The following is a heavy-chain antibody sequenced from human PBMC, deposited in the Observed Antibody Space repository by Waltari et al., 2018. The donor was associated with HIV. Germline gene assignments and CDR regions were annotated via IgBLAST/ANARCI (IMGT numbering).Heavy chain of an antibody. CDR2: INPNSGGT. CDR3: ARVCSGGSCYHPYYYYGMDV. V-gene: IGHV1-2*06. D-gene: IGHD2-15*01. CDR1: GYTFTGYY. Sequence: QVQLVQSGAEVKKPGASVKVSCKASGYTFTGYYMHWVRQAPGQGLEWMGRINPNSGGTNYAQKFQGRVTMTRDTSISTAYMELSRLRSDDTAVYYCARVCSGGSCYHPYYYYGMDVWGQGTTVTVSS. J-gene: IGHJ6*02.